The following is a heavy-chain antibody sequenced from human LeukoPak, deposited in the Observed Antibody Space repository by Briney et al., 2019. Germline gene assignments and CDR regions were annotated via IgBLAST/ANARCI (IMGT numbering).Heavy chain of an antibody. Sequence: QPGGSLRLSCAASGFTFSSYWMSWVRQAPGKGLEWVANIKQDGSEKYYVDSVKGRFTISRDNAKNSLYLQMNSLRAEDTAVYYCARLSRGDFWSGYYLDYWGQGTLVTVSS. J-gene: IGHJ4*02. CDR1: GFTFSSYW. D-gene: IGHD3-3*01. CDR2: IKQDGSEK. V-gene: IGHV3-7*01. CDR3: ARLSRGDFWSGYYLDY.